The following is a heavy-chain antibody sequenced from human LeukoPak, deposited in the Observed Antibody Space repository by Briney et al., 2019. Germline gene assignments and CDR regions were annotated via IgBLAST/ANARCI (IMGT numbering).Heavy chain of an antibody. Sequence: SETLSLTCTVSGGSISSYYWSWIRQPAGKGLEWIGRIYTSGSTNYNPSLKSRVTMSVDTSKNQFSLKLSSVTTADTAVYHCARCYGSGSYYSYYFDYWGQGTLVTVSS. CDR3: ARCYGSGSYYSYYFDY. J-gene: IGHJ4*02. CDR1: GGSISSYY. V-gene: IGHV4-4*07. CDR2: IYTSGST. D-gene: IGHD3-10*01.